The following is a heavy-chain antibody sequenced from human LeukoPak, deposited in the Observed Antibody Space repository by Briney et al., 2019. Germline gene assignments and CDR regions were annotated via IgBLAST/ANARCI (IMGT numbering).Heavy chain of an antibody. Sequence: KISCKGSGYSFTSYWIAWVRQMPGKGLEWMGGIIPIFGTANYAQKFQGRVTITADESTSTAYMELSSLRSEDTAVYYCARGPSYYYDSSGYYSIDWGQGTLVTVSS. CDR1: GYSFTSYW. CDR3: ARGPSYYYDSSGYYSID. V-gene: IGHV1-69*01. CDR2: IIPIFGTA. D-gene: IGHD3-22*01. J-gene: IGHJ4*02.